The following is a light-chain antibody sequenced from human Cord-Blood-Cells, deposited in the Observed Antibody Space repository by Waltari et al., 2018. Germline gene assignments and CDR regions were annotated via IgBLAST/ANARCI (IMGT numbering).Light chain of an antibody. V-gene: IGLV2-14*01. Sequence: QSALTQPASVSGSPGQSITISCTGTSSDVGGYNYVSWYQQHPGKAPKLMIYDVSKRPSGVSIRFSGSKSGNTASLTISGLKAEDEADYYCSSYTSSFYVFGTGTKVTVL. CDR2: DVS. CDR1: SSDVGGYNY. CDR3: SSYTSSFYV. J-gene: IGLJ1*01.